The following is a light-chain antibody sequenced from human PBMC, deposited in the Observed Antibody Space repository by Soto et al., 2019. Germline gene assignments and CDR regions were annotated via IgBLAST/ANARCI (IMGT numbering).Light chain of an antibody. V-gene: IGKV3-11*01. Sequence: EIVMSQSPATLSVSPGEIATLSWSASQTVSSHLAWYQQKAGQDPRLLIYDASNRATGIPARFSGSGSGTDFTLTISSLEPEDFAVYYCQKRSNWPLDFGGGTKVDIK. J-gene: IGKJ4*01. CDR1: QTVSSH. CDR2: DAS. CDR3: QKRSNWPLD.